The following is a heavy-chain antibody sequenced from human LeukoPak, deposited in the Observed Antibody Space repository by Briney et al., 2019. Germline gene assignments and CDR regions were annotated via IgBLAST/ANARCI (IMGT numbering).Heavy chain of an antibody. J-gene: IGHJ4*02. V-gene: IGHV3-30-3*01. CDR2: ISYDGSNK. Sequence: GRSLRLSCAASGFTFSSYAIHWVRQAPGKGLEWVAAISYDGSNKYYADPVKGRFTISRDNSKNTLYLQMNSLRAEDTAVYYCARETGSAVGSTDFDYWGQGTLVTVSS. CDR3: ARETGSAVGSTDFDY. D-gene: IGHD4-17*01. CDR1: GFTFSSYA.